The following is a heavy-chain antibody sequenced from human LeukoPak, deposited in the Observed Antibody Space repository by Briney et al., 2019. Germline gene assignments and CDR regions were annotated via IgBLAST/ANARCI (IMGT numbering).Heavy chain of an antibody. CDR2: INHSGST. CDR1: GGSFSGYY. J-gene: IGHJ4*02. V-gene: IGHV4-34*01. Sequence: SETLSLTCAVYGGSFSGYYWSWIRQPPGKGLEWIGEINHSGSTNYNPSLKSRVTISVGTSKNQFSLKLSSVTAADTAVYYCASSNCSGGSCYSGYWGQGTLVTVSS. CDR3: ASSNCSGGSCYSGY. D-gene: IGHD2-15*01.